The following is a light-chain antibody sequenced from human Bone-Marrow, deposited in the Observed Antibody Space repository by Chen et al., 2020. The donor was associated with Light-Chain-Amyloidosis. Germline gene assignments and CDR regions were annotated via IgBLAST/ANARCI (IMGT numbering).Light chain of an antibody. CDR3: SSYTITNTLV. J-gene: IGLJ1*01. CDR1: SSDVGGVNH. Sequence: QSALTQPASVSGSPGQSITISCTGTSSDVGGVNHVSWYQQHPDKAPKLRIYEVTNRPSWVPDRFSGSKSDNTASLTISGLQTEDEADYFCSSYTITNTLVFGSGTRVTVL. V-gene: IGLV2-14*01. CDR2: EVT.